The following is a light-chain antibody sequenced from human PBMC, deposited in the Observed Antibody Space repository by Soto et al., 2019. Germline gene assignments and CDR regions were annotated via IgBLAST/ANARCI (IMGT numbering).Light chain of an antibody. CDR1: HSVNNS. J-gene: IGKJ3*01. CDR2: GAS. V-gene: IGKV3-20*01. Sequence: EVVLTQSPGTLSLSPGDRATLSCRASHSVNNSLAWYQQKPGQPPRLVLYGASSRATGIPDRFSGSGSGTDFPLIISRLEPEDFAVFYCQQYGTSARGFGPGTKLEIK. CDR3: QQYGTSARG.